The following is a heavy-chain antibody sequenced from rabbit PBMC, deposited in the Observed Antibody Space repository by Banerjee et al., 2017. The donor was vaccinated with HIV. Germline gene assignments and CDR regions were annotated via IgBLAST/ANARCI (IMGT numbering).Heavy chain of an antibody. D-gene: IGHD1-1*01. J-gene: IGHJ4*01. CDR3: ARDMILEPNL. CDR2: IYTGSSGST. V-gene: IGHV1S40*01. Sequence: QSLEESGGDLVKPGASLTLTCTASGFSLSSYAMSWVRQAPGKGLEWIACIYTGSSGSTYYASWAKGRFTISKTSSTTVTLQMTSLTAADTATYFCARDMILEPNLWGPGTLVTVS. CDR1: GFSLSSYA.